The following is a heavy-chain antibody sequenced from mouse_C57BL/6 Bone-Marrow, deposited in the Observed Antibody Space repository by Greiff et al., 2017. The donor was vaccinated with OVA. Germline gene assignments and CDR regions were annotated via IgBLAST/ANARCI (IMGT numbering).Heavy chain of an antibody. Sequence: EVKVEESGGGLVKPGGSLKLSCAASGFTFSSYTMSWVRQTPEKRLEWVATISGGGGNTYYPDSVKGRFTISRDNAKNTLYLQMSSLRSEDTALYYCARQYGSSYGAWFAYWGQGTLVTVSA. CDR2: ISGGGGNT. CDR1: GFTFSSYT. D-gene: IGHD1-1*01. CDR3: ARQYGSSYGAWFAY. J-gene: IGHJ3*01. V-gene: IGHV5-9*01.